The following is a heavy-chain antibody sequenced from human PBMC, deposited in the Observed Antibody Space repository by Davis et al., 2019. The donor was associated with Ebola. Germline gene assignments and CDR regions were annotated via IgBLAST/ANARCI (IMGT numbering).Heavy chain of an antibody. D-gene: IGHD2-21*01. V-gene: IGHV1-2*04. Sequence: ASVKVSCKASGYTFTGYYMHWVRQAPGQGLEWMGWINPNSGGTNYAQKFQGWVTMTRDTSISTAYMELSSLRSEDTAVYYCARGPPEVVIAIRDAYYYYAMDVWGQGTTVTVSS. J-gene: IGHJ6*02. CDR2: INPNSGGT. CDR3: ARGPPEVVIAIRDAYYYYAMDV. CDR1: GYTFTGYY.